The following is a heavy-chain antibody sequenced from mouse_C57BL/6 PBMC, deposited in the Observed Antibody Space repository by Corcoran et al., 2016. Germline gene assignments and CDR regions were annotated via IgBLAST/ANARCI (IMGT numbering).Heavy chain of an antibody. V-gene: IGHV9-3*01. J-gene: IGHJ1*03. Sequence: QIQLVQSGPELKKPGETVKISCKASGYTFTTYGMSWVKQAPGKGLKWMGWINTYSGVPKYADDFKGRFAFSLETSASTAYLQINNLKNEDTATYFCARDSNWYFDVWGTGTTVTVSS. D-gene: IGHD2-5*01. CDR3: ARDSNWYFDV. CDR2: INTYSGVP. CDR1: GYTFTTYG.